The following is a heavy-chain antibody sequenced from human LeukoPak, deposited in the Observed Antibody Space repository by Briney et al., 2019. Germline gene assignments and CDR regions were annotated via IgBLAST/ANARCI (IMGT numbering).Heavy chain of an antibody. CDR2: IYYSGST. J-gene: IGHJ4*02. CDR3: ARDARVQKWFGELIMTKTYYFDY. CDR1: GGSFSGYY. D-gene: IGHD3-10*01. V-gene: IGHV4-34*01. Sequence: PSETLSLTCAVYGGSFSGYYWSWIRQPPGKGLEWIGSIYYSGSTYYNPSLKSRVTISVDTSKNQFSLKPSSVTAADTAVYYCARDARVQKWFGELIMTKTYYFDYWGQGTLVTVSS.